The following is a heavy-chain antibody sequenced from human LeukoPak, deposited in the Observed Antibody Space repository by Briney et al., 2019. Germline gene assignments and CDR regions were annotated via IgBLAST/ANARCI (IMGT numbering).Heavy chain of an antibody. Sequence: SETLSLTCTVSGGSISSDSYYWSWIRQPAGKGLEWIGRIYTSGSTNYNPSLKSRVTISVDMSKNQFSLKVSSATAADTAAYYCARGGADYGYYFDSWGQGTLVTVSS. J-gene: IGHJ4*02. D-gene: IGHD3-3*01. CDR1: GGSISSDSYY. CDR2: IYTSGST. CDR3: ARGGADYGYYFDS. V-gene: IGHV4-61*02.